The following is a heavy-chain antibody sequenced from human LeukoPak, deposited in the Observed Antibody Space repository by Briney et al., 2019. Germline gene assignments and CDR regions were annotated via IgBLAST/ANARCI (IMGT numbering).Heavy chain of an antibody. CDR2: ISSSSSYI. CDR1: GFTFSSYS. V-gene: IGHV3-21*01. D-gene: IGHD2-2*02. J-gene: IGHJ4*02. Sequence: PGGSLRLSCAASGFTFSSYSMNWVRQAPGKGLEWVSSISSSSSYIYYADSVKGRFTISRDNAKNSLYLQMNSLRAEDTAVYYCASLHRYCSSTSCYTGHFDYWGQGTLVTVSS. CDR3: ASLHRYCSSTSCYTGHFDY.